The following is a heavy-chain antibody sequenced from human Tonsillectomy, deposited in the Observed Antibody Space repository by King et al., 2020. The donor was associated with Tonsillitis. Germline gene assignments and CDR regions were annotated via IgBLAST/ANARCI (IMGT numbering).Heavy chain of an antibody. Sequence: VQLVESGGGVVQPGRSLRLSCAASGFNFNSYGMHWVRQAPGKGLEWVAVIWDDGSNQYYTDFVKGRFTISRDNSKSTLYLQMNDLRAEDTAVYYCARERNTGSYSRLDYWGQGTLVTVSS. D-gene: IGHD1-26*01. CDR2: IWDDGSNQ. CDR1: GFNFNSYG. V-gene: IGHV3-33*01. J-gene: IGHJ4*02. CDR3: ARERNTGSYSRLDY.